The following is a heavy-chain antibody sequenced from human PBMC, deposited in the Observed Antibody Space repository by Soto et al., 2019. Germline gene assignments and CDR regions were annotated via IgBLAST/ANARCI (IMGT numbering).Heavy chain of an antibody. CDR1: GFTFDDYA. V-gene: IGHV3-9*01. Sequence: SLKISCAASGFTFDDYAMHWVRQAPGKGLEWVSGISWNSGSIGYADSVKGRFTISRDNAKNSLYLQMNSLRAEDTALYYCAKDMGTAMVTGGFDYWGQGTLVTVSS. D-gene: IGHD5-18*01. CDR2: ISWNSGSI. J-gene: IGHJ4*02. CDR3: AKDMGTAMVTGGFDY.